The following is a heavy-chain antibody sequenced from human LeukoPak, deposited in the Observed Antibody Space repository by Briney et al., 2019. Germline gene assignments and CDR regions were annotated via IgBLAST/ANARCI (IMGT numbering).Heavy chain of an antibody. CDR2: IYYSGSS. V-gene: IGHV4-39*07. J-gene: IGHJ5*02. D-gene: IGHD6-13*01. CDR1: GGSISSSSSY. Sequence: SETLSLTCSVSGGSISSSSSYWGWIRQPPGKGLEWIGSIYYSGSSFDNPALKSRVTISVDTSKNQFSLNLSSVTAADTAVYYCARVEKYTTSGPTDPWGQGTLVTVSS. CDR3: ARVEKYTTSGPTDP.